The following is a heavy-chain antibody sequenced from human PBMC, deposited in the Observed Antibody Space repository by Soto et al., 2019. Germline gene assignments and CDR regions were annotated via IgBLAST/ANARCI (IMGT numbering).Heavy chain of an antibody. J-gene: IGHJ4*01. Sequence: QVQLVESGGGLVKPGGSLRLSCAASGFTFSDYYMSWIRQAPGKGLEWVSYISSSSSYTNYADSVKGRFTISRDNAKNSLYLQMNSLRAEDTAVYYCARVTTTGYYFDYWGHGTLVTVSS. D-gene: IGHD4-17*01. CDR3: ARVTTTGYYFDY. CDR1: GFTFSDYY. CDR2: ISSSSSYT. V-gene: IGHV3-11*06.